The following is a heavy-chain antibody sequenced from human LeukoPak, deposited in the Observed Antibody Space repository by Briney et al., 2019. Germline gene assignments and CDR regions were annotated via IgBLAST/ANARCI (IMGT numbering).Heavy chain of an antibody. V-gene: IGHV3-21*01. CDR1: GFTFSSYS. D-gene: IGHD2-15*01. Sequence: GGSLRLYCAASGFTFSSYSMNWVRQAPGKGLEWVSSISSSSSYIYYADSVKGRFTISRDNAKNSLYLQMNSLRAEDTAVYYCARVTKDIVVVVASYYFDHWGQETLVTVSS. CDR2: ISSSSSYI. J-gene: IGHJ4*02. CDR3: ARVTKDIVVVVASYYFDH.